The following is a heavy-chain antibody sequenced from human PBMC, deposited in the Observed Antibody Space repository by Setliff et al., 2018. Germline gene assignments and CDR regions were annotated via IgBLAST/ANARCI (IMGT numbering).Heavy chain of an antibody. CDR2: TIPIFGTT. J-gene: IGHJ5*02. Sequence: SVKVSCKASGGTFSSYGISWVRQAPGQGLEWMGGTIPIFGTTDYAQKFQGRVTIITDESTSTAFMQLSSLRSEDTAVYYCARGHSSGWYDHWGQGTLVTVSS. D-gene: IGHD6-19*01. CDR3: ARGHSSGWYDH. CDR1: GGTFSSYG. V-gene: IGHV1-69*05.